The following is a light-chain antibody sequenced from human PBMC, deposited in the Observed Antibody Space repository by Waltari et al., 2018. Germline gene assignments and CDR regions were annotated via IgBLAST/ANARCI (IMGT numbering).Light chain of an antibody. CDR3: GTWDNSLNAWV. J-gene: IGLJ3*02. CDR1: YSNIGNNY. CDR2: ENK. V-gene: IGLV1-51*02. Sequence: SVLTQPPSVSAAPGQKVTISCSGCYSNIGNNYVSWYQQLPGTAPRLVMYENKKRPSGIPDRFSGSKSGTSATLGITGLQTGDEADYYCGTWDNSLNAWVFGGGTKLTAL.